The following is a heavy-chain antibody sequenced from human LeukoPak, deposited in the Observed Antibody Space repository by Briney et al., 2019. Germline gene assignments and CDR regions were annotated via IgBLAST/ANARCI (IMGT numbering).Heavy chain of an antibody. CDR1: GFTFSSYG. CDR3: ARETSVSSSGYYYYMDV. V-gene: IGHV3-33*01. J-gene: IGHJ6*03. D-gene: IGHD6-6*01. Sequence: QAGGSLRLSCAASGFTFSSYGMHWVRQAPGKGLEWVAVIWYDGSNKYYADSVKGRFTISRDNSKNTPYLQMNSLRAEDTAVYYCARETSVSSSGYYYYMDVWGKGTTVTVSS. CDR2: IWYDGSNK.